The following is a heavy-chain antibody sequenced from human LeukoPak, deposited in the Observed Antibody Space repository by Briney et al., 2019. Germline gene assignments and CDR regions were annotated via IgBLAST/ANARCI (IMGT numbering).Heavy chain of an antibody. J-gene: IGHJ5*02. V-gene: IGHV4-59*01. CDR3: SRESGPYCPFGH. CDR1: GGSISNYY. CDR2: IYYSGST. D-gene: IGHD1-26*01. Sequence: SETLSLTCTVSGGSISNYYWSWIRQPPGKGLEWIGHIYYSGSTNYNPSLKTRVTISVDTSKNQFSLKLSSVTAADTAVYYCSRESGPYCPFGHWGQGTLVAVTS.